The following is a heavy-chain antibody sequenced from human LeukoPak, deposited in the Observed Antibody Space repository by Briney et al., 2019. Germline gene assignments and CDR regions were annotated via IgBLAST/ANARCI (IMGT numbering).Heavy chain of an antibody. CDR3: ARRSAYGSGSYYVDY. CDR1: GHTFTSYD. Sequence: ASVKVSRKASGHTFTSYDINWVRQATGQGLEWMGWMNPNSGNTGYAQKFQGRVTITRNTSITTTYMELSSLRSEDTAVYYCARRSAYGSGSYYVDYWGQGTLVTVSS. CDR2: MNPNSGNT. D-gene: IGHD3-10*01. V-gene: IGHV1-8*03. J-gene: IGHJ4*02.